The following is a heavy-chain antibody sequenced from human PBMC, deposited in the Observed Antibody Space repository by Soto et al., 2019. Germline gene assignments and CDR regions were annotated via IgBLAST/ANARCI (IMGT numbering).Heavy chain of an antibody. J-gene: IGHJ6*02. Sequence: ASVKVSCKASGYTFTSYGISWVRQAPGQGLEWMGWISAYNGNTNYAQKLQGRATMTTDTSTSTAYMELRSLRSDDTAVYYCARDAAGITIFGVVIQGYYYGMDVWGQGTTVTVS. CDR3: ARDAAGITIFGVVIQGYYYGMDV. V-gene: IGHV1-18*04. D-gene: IGHD3-3*01. CDR2: ISAYNGNT. CDR1: GYTFTSYG.